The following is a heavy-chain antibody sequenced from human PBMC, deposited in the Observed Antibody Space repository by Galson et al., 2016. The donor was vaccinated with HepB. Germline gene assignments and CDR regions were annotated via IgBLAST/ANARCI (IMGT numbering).Heavy chain of an antibody. CDR3: ARGGASSRWLFP. CDR2: IFYSGAT. J-gene: IGHJ5*02. V-gene: IGHV4-59*01. D-gene: IGHD3-22*01. CDR1: GGSITNYY. Sequence: TLSLTCTVSGGSITNYYWSWIRQSPGKGLEWIGYIFYSGATKYNPSLESRITISMDTSKNQFSLKLSSVTAADTAVYYCARGGASSRWLFPWGQGTLVTVSS.